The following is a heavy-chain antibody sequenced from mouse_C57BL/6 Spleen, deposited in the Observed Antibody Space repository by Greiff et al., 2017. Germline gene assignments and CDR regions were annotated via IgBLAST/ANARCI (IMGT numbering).Heavy chain of an antibody. V-gene: IGHV1-82*01. D-gene: IGHD1-1*01. Sequence: VMLVESGPELVKPGASVKISCKASGYAFSSSWMNWVKQRPGKGLEWIGRIYPGDGDTNYNGKFKGKATLTADKSSSTAYMQLSSLTSEDSAVYFCATYGSSYDYYAMDYWGQGTSVTVSS. J-gene: IGHJ4*01. CDR3: ATYGSSYDYYAMDY. CDR1: GYAFSSSW. CDR2: IYPGDGDT.